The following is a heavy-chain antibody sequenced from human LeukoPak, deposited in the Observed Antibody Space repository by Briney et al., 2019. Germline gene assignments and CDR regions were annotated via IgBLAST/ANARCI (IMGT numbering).Heavy chain of an antibody. Sequence: GGSLRLSCAASGFPFSTYAMSWVRQAPGKGLEWVSVISGSGGDTYYADSVKGRFTISGDNSKNTVYLQMNSLRAEDTALYYCAKGGVYGDYYFDYWGQGTLVTVTS. V-gene: IGHV3-23*01. CDR1: GFPFSTYA. CDR3: AKGGVYGDYYFDY. D-gene: IGHD4-17*01. J-gene: IGHJ4*02. CDR2: ISGSGGDT.